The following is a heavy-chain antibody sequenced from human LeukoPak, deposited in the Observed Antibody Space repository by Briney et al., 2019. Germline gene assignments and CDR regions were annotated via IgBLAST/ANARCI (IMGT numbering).Heavy chain of an antibody. CDR1: GGSFSGYY. J-gene: IGHJ4*02. D-gene: IGHD4-17*01. V-gene: IGHV4-34*01. CDR2: INHSGST. CDR3: ARGGRYTVTSLGC. Sequence: PSETLSLTCAVYGGSFSGYYWSWIRQPPGKGLGWIGEINHSGSTNYNPSLKGRVTISVDTSKNQFSLQLSSVTAADTAVYYCARGGRYTVTSLGCWGQGTLVTVSS.